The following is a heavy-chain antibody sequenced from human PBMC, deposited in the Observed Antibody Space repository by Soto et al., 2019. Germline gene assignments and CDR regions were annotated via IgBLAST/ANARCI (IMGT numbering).Heavy chain of an antibody. J-gene: IGHJ4*02. V-gene: IGHV3-48*01. CDR3: ARSSQWLVGGLDY. D-gene: IGHD6-19*01. CDR2: ISSSSSTI. CDR1: GFTFSGYN. Sequence: EVQLVESGGGLVQPGGSLRLSCAASGFTFSGYNMNWVRLAPGKGLEWVSYISSSSSTIYYADSVKGRFTISRYNAKNSLYLQMKSRRAADTAVYYCARSSQWLVGGLDYWGQGTLVTVSS.